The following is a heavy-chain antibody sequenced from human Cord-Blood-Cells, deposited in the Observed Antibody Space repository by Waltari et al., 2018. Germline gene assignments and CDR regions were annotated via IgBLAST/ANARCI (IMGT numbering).Heavy chain of an antibody. CDR2: ISYDGSNK. CDR3: ARIFMVQGWVIDY. D-gene: IGHD3-10*01. Sequence: QVQLVESGGGVVQPGRSLRLSCAASGFTFSSYAMHWVRQAPGKGLERGAVISYDGSNKFYADSVKGRFTISRDNAKNTLYLQMNSLRAEDTAVYYCARIFMVQGWVIDYWGQGTLVTVSS. V-gene: IGHV3-30-3*01. J-gene: IGHJ4*02. CDR1: GFTFSSYA.